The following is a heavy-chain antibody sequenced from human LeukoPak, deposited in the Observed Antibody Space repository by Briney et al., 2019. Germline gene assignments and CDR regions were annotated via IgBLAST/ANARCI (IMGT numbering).Heavy chain of an antibody. V-gene: IGHV1-8*01. D-gene: IGHD3-9*01. CDR2: MNPSSGNT. CDR3: ARRVLLYDILAAYSRYYSSYMDV. Sequence: ASVKLSCKASGYTFTSYGINWVRQATGQGLEWMGWMNPSSGNTGYAQNFQGRVTMTRNTSISTAYMELSSLRSDDTAVYYCARRVLLYDILAAYSRYYSSYMDVWGRGATVTVSS. J-gene: IGHJ6*03. CDR1: GYTFTSYG.